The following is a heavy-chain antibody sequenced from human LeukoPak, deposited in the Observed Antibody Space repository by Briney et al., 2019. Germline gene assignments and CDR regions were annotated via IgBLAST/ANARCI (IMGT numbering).Heavy chain of an antibody. Sequence: SVKVSCKASGGTFSSYAISWVRQAPGQGLEWMGGIIPIFGTANYAQKFQGRVTITADESTSTAYMELRSLRSDDTAVYYCASSYRGGDCALTPYYYYGMDVWGQGTTVTVSS. CDR3: ASSYRGGDCALTPYYYYGMDV. D-gene: IGHD2-21*02. CDR2: IIPIFGTA. CDR1: GGTFSSYA. J-gene: IGHJ6*02. V-gene: IGHV1-69*13.